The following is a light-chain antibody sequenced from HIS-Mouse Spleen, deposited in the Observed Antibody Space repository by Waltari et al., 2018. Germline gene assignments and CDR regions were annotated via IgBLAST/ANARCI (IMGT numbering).Light chain of an antibody. CDR1: QSVSSY. CDR3: QQRSNWPPGT. J-gene: IGKJ4*01. CDR2: DAA. Sequence: EIVLTQSPATLSLSPGERATLSCRASQSVSSYLAWYQQKPGQAPRLLIYDAANRATRIPARFSGSGSGTDFPLTISSLEPEDFAVYYCQQRSNWPPGTFGGGTKVEIK. V-gene: IGKV3-11*01.